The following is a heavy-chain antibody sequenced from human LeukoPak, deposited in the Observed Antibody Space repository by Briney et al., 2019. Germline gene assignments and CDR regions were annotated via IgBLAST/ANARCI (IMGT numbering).Heavy chain of an antibody. CDR2: MNPNSGNT. V-gene: IGHV1-8*03. CDR3: ARVVTGHYAFDI. Sequence: ASVKVSCKASGYTFTSYDINWVRQATGQGLEWMGWMNPNSGNTGYAQKFQGRVTITRNTSISTAYVELSSLRSEDTAVYYCARVVTGHYAFDIWGQGTMVTVSS. CDR1: GYTFTSYD. D-gene: IGHD2-21*02. J-gene: IGHJ3*02.